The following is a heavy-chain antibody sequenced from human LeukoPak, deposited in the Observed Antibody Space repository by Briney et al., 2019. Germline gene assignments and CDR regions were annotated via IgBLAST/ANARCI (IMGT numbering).Heavy chain of an antibody. CDR2: IYYSGST. J-gene: IGHJ3*02. CDR3: ARQDGCGGDCYSRPFDI. D-gene: IGHD2-21*02. V-gene: IGHV4-39*01. Sequence: SETLSLTCTVSGGSISSSSYYWGWIRQPPGKGLEWIGSIYYSGSTYYNPSLKSRVTISVDTSKNQFSLKLSSVTAADTAVYYCARQDGCGGDCYSRPFDIWGQGTMVTVSS. CDR1: GGSISSSSYY.